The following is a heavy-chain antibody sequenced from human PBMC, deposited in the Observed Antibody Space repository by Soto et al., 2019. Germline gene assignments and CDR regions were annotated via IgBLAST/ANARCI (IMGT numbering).Heavy chain of an antibody. CDR2: INNGGEYI. CDR3: ARDESAGSSIRY. V-gene: IGHV3-21*01. J-gene: IGHJ4*02. CDR1: GSPFSSYG. Sequence: EVQVVESGGGLAKPGGSLRLSCTAPGSPFSSYGMNWARQAPGKGLEWVTSINNGGEYIYYADSVQGRFTISRDNAKNSLYLQMNSLRAEDTAVYFCARDESAGSSIRYWGQGTLVTVSS. D-gene: IGHD6-13*01.